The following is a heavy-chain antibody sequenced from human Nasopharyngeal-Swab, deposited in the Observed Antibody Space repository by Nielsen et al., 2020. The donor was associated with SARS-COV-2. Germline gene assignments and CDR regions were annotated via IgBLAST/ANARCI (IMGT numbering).Heavy chain of an antibody. D-gene: IGHD1-26*01. J-gene: IGHJ4*02. CDR1: GYSITAHA. Sequence: ASVNVSCKASGYSITAHAIHWVRQAPGQRPEWMGWMNAGTGNREYSQKFQGRVTFSTDTSASTTYMELRSLSSEDTAEYYCARSGIVGAPGFDHWGQGTLVTV. V-gene: IGHV1-3*01. CDR3: ARSGIVGAPGFDH. CDR2: MNAGTGNR.